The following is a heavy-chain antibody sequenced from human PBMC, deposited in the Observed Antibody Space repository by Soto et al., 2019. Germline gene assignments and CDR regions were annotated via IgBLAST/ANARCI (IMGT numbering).Heavy chain of an antibody. D-gene: IGHD1-7*01. CDR3: ARGMDWNYGGYFDY. CDR2: ISYDGSNK. CDR1: GFTFSSYA. Sequence: SGGSLRLSCAASGFTFSSYAMHWVRQAPGKGLEWVAVISYDGSNKYYADSVKGRFTISRDNSKNTLYLQMNSLRAEDTAVYYCARGMDWNYGGYFDYWGQGTLVTVSS. V-gene: IGHV3-30-3*01. J-gene: IGHJ4*02.